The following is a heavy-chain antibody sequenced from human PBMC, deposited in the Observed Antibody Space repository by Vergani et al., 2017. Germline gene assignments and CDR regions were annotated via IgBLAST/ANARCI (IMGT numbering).Heavy chain of an antibody. V-gene: IGHV3-30*02. CDR1: GFSVSNSG. CDR2: IRYDGSSE. J-gene: IGHJ6*02. D-gene: IGHD2-8*01. Sequence: QVQLVESGGGVVQPGGSLRLSCVASGFSVSNSGMHWVRQTPGKGLEWVAFIRYDGSSEYYGDSVKGRFTISRDKSQNTVNLQMNSLRTEDTAVYFCANSVMAGNVGVAYFGMDVWGRGTTVTVSS. CDR3: ANSVMAGNVGVAYFGMDV.